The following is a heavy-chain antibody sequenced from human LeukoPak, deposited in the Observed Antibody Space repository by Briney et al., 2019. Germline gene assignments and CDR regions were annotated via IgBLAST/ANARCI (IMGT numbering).Heavy chain of an antibody. Sequence: PSETLSLTCTVSGGSISSSSYYWGWIRQPPGKGLEWIGSIYYSGSTYYNPSLKSRVTISVDTSKNQFSLKLSSVTAADTAVYYCARPPPVGVQLWGKDDAFDIWGQGTMVTVSS. CDR1: GGSISSSSYY. CDR3: ARPPPVGVQLWGKDDAFDI. D-gene: IGHD5-18*01. V-gene: IGHV4-39*01. J-gene: IGHJ3*02. CDR2: IYYSGST.